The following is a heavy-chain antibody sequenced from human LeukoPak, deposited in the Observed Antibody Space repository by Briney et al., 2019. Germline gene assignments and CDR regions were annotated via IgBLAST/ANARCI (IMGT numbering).Heavy chain of an antibody. CDR1: GDSIISYF. J-gene: IGHJ6*03. V-gene: IGHV4-4*07. CDR3: AREITGPPTYYYYYMDV. Sequence: SETLSLTCNGSGDSIISYFWSWIRQPAGKGLEWIGRIHTSGGANYNPSLKSRVTMSLDPSKNLFSLKVTSVTAADTAVYFCAREITGPPTYYYYYMDVLGEGTTVTVSS. D-gene: IGHD2-8*02. CDR2: IHTSGGA.